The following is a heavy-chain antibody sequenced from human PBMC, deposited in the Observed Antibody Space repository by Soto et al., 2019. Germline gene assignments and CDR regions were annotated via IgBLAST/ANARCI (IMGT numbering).Heavy chain of an antibody. D-gene: IGHD6-13*01. CDR2: ITGSGGGT. J-gene: IGHJ4*02. CDR1: GFTFSNYA. Sequence: EVQLLESGGGLVQPGGSLRLSCAASGFTFSNYAMTWVRQAPGKGLEWVSVITGSGGGTYFVDSVKGRCTISRDNSKKTVYLQMNSLRAEDTAVYYCAKRPLTAAGFDYWGQGTLVTVSS. V-gene: IGHV3-23*01. CDR3: AKRPLTAAGFDY.